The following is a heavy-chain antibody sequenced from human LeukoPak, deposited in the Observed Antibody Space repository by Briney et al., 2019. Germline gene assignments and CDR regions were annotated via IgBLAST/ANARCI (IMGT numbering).Heavy chain of an antibody. J-gene: IGHJ4*02. D-gene: IGHD2-21*01. CDR1: GSAFSTYV. CDR3: ARFPGADYFDY. CDR2: ISGSGGNT. V-gene: IGHV3-23*01. Sequence: GGSLRLSCEASGSAFSTYVMAWVRQSPGRGLEWVSSISGSGGNTYYPDSVQGRFTISRDNSKNTLYLQMNSLRAEDTAVYYCARFPGADYFDYWGQGTLVTVSS.